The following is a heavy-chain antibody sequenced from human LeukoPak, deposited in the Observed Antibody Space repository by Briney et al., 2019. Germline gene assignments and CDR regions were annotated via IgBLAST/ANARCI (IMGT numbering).Heavy chain of an antibody. Sequence: PGGSLRLSCAASGFTFDDYGMSWVRQAPGKGLVWVSRINSDESSTSYADSVKGRFTISRDNAKNTLYLQMNSLRVEDTPVYYCARDKLPGYSSSWDAHMFDYWGEGTLVTVSS. V-gene: IGHV3-74*01. CDR2: INSDESST. J-gene: IGHJ4*02. D-gene: IGHD6-13*01. CDR1: GFTFDDYG. CDR3: ARDKLPGYSSSWDAHMFDY.